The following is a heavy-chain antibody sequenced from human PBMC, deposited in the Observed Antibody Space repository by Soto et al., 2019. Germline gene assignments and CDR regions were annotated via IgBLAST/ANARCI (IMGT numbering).Heavy chain of an antibody. D-gene: IGHD6-19*01. CDR3: ARDTVAGTREYFQH. J-gene: IGHJ1*01. Sequence: QVQLVESGGGVVQPGRSLRLSCAASGFTFSSYGMHWVRQAPGKGLEWVAVIWYDGSNKYYADSVKGRFTISRDNSKNTLYLQMNSLRAEDTAVYYCARDTVAGTREYFQHWGQGTLVTVSS. V-gene: IGHV3-33*01. CDR2: IWYDGSNK. CDR1: GFTFSSYG.